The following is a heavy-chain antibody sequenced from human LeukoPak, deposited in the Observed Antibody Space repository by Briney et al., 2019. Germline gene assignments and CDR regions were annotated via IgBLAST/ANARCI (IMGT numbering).Heavy chain of an antibody. D-gene: IGHD3-22*01. CDR3: ARMYYYDSSTSTYGMDV. J-gene: IGHJ6*02. CDR2: INKDGGEK. V-gene: IGHV3-7*01. Sequence: PGGSLRLSCAASGFTFSSYWMSWVRQAPGKGLEWVANINKDGGEKYYADSVKGRFTISRDNSKNTLYLQMNSLRAEDTAVYYCARMYYYDSSTSTYGMDVWGQGTTVTVSS. CDR1: GFTFSSYW.